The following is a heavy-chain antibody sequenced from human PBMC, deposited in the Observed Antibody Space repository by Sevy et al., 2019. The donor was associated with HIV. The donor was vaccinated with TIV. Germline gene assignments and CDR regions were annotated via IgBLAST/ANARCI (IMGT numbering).Heavy chain of an antibody. Sequence: GGSLRLSCAASGFTFSSYAMSWVRQAPGKGLEWVSAISGSGGSTYYADSVKGRFTISRDNSKNTLYLQMNSLRAEDTAVYSCAKDLGAYGSGSYQYWGQGTLVTVSS. CDR3: AKDLGAYGSGSYQY. V-gene: IGHV3-23*01. CDR1: GFTFSSYA. CDR2: ISGSGGST. D-gene: IGHD3-10*01. J-gene: IGHJ4*02.